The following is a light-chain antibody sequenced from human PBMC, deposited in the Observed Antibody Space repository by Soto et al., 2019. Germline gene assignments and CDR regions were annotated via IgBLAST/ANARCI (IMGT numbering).Light chain of an antibody. V-gene: IGLV2-14*01. Sequence: QPVLTHPAPVSGSLGQSITISCTGTTRDIAGYNYISWYQQLPGKAPKLMIYQVTIRPSGISNRFSGCKSANTASLTLSGLQAEDEADYYCTSFSSSTPLNVFGTGTKVTVL. J-gene: IGLJ1*01. CDR2: QVT. CDR3: TSFSSSTPLNV. CDR1: TRDIAGYNY.